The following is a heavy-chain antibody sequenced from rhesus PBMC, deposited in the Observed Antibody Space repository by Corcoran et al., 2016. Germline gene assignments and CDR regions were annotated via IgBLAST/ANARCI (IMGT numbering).Heavy chain of an antibody. V-gene: IGHV4-81*01. Sequence: QLQLQESGPGLVKPSETLSLTCAVSGGSISSNYWSWIRQPPGKGLEWIGNIDVNIAGTNYNPSLKSRVTISTDTSKNQFSLKLSSVTAADTAVYYCARRVNFDAFDFWGQGLRVTVSS. CDR3: ARRVNFDAFDF. J-gene: IGHJ3*01. CDR2: IDVNIAGT. CDR1: GGSISSNY.